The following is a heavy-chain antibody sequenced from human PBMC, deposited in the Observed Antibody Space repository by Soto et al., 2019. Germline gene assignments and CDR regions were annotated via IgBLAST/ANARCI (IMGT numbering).Heavy chain of an antibody. J-gene: IGHJ4*02. V-gene: IGHV1-46*01. Sequence: ASVKVSCKASGYTFTSYYMHWVRQAPGQGLEWMGIINPGGGSTSYAQKFQGRVTMTKDTSTDTAYMELSSLRSEDTAVYYCASESEGFDDRGQGSLVTVSS. CDR2: INPGGGST. CDR3: ASESEGFDD. CDR1: GYTFTSYY.